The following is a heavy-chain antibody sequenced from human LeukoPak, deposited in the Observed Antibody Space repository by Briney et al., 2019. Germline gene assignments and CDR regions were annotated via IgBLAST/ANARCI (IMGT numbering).Heavy chain of an antibody. J-gene: IGHJ4*02. Sequence: PGGSLRLSCAASGFSFTDAWMTWVRQAPGKGLEWVGRIKRRTDGGATDYVAPVKGRFTISRDDSKNTLYLQMNSLRAEDTAVYYCAKDPMGATNWGQGTLVTVSS. CDR2: IKRRTDGGAT. CDR3: AKDPMGATN. V-gene: IGHV3-15*01. D-gene: IGHD1-26*01. CDR1: GFSFTDAW.